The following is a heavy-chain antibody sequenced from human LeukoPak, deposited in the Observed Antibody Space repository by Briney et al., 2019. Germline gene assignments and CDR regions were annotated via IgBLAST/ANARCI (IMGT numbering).Heavy chain of an antibody. J-gene: IGHJ4*02. CDR1: GYSLTKYA. CDR2: INTNTGNP. D-gene: IGHD1-26*01. CDR3: ARDSISGSYVHFDN. Sequence: ASVKVSCKASGYSLTKYAINWVRQVPGQGLEWMGWINTNTGNPAYAQAFTGRFVFSLDTSVSTAYLQISSLKAEDTAVYYCARDSISGSYVHFDNWGQGTLVTVSS. V-gene: IGHV7-4-1*02.